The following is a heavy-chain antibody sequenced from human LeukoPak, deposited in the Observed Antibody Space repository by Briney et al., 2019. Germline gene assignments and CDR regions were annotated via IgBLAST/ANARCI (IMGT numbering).Heavy chain of an antibody. V-gene: IGHV5-51*01. CDR1: GYSFTSYW. D-gene: IGHD3-10*01. J-gene: IGHJ4*02. Sequence: GESLKISCKGSGYSFTSYWIGWVRQMPGKGLEWMGIIYPGDSDTRYSPSLQGQVTISADKSISTAYLQWSSLKASDTAMYYCARPVGSVRGVPNYFDYWGQGTLVTVSS. CDR2: IYPGDSDT. CDR3: ARPVGSVRGVPNYFDY.